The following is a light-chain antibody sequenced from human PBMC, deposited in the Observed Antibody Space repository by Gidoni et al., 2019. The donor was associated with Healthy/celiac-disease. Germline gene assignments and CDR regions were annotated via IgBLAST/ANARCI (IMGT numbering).Light chain of an antibody. CDR1: QSISSY. V-gene: IGKV1-39*01. J-gene: IGKJ5*01. Sequence: IHLTQSPSSLSVSVGDRVTNPCRASQSISSYLNWYQQKPGKAPKLLIYAASSLQSGVPSRFSGSGSGTDFTLTISSLQPEDFATYYCQQSYSTLITFGQGTRLEIK. CDR3: QQSYSTLIT. CDR2: AAS.